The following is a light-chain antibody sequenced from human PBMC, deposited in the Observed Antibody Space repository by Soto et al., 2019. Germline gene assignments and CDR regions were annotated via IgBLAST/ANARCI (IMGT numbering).Light chain of an antibody. CDR3: QQYDSASPT. Sequence: DIQMTQSPSTLSASVGDGDTITCRASQNISAWLAWYQQRPGKAPKFLIYDASNLETGVSSRFSGSGSGTEFTLTIRSLQPDEVATYYDQQYDSASPTVGQGTKLEIK. CDR2: DAS. V-gene: IGKV1-5*01. CDR1: QNISAW. J-gene: IGKJ2*01.